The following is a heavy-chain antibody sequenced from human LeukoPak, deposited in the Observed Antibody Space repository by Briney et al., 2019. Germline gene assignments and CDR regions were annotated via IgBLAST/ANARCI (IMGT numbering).Heavy chain of an antibody. Sequence: ASVKVSCKASGYTFTSYGISWVRQAPGQGIEWMGWISAYNGNTKYEQKLQGRVTMTTDTSTRTAYMDLRSLRSADTAVYYYARTSGTHQLVFLDYWGQGTLVTVSS. V-gene: IGHV1-18*01. CDR1: GYTFTSYG. CDR2: ISAYNGNT. CDR3: ARTSGTHQLVFLDY. J-gene: IGHJ4*02. D-gene: IGHD1/OR15-1a*01.